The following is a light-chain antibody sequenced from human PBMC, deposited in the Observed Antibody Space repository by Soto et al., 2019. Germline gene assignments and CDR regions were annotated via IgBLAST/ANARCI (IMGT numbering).Light chain of an antibody. J-gene: IGKJ1*01. CDR2: DAS. CDR1: QSVSRD. Sequence: ILMTQSPATLSVPPGERATLSCRASQSVSRDLAWYQQKPGQAPRLLIYDASTRATGIPARFSGSGSGTDFTLTISGLQSEDFAVYYCQQYNNWPQTFGQGTKVDI. CDR3: QQYNNWPQT. V-gene: IGKV3-15*01.